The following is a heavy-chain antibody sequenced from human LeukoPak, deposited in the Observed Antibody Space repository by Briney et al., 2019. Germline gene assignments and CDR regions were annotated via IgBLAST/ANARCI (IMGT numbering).Heavy chain of an antibody. J-gene: IGHJ4*02. Sequence: ASQTLSLTCTVSGGSISSGDYYWSWIRQPPGKGLEWIGYIYYSGSTYYNPSLKSRVTISVDTSKNQFSLKLSSVTAADTAVYYCASGAGITIFGVRLDYWGQGTLVTVSS. CDR3: ASGAGITIFGVRLDY. CDR2: IYYSGST. D-gene: IGHD3-3*01. CDR1: GGSISSGDYY. V-gene: IGHV4-30-4*01.